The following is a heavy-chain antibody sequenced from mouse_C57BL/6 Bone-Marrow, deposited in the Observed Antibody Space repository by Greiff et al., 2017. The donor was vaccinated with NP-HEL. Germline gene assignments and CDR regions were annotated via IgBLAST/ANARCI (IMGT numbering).Heavy chain of an antibody. Sequence: QVQLQQPGAELVKPGASVKLSCKASGYTFTSYWMQWVKQRPGQGLEWIGEIDPSDSYTNYNQKFKGKATLTVDTSSSTAYMQLSSLTSEDSAVYYCALYYGRYWYFDVWGTGTTVTVSS. CDR1: GYTFTSYW. D-gene: IGHD1-1*01. J-gene: IGHJ1*03. CDR2: IDPSDSYT. V-gene: IGHV1-50*01. CDR3: ALYYGRYWYFDV.